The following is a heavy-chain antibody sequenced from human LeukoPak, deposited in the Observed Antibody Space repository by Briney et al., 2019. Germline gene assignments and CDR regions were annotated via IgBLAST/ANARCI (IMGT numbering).Heavy chain of an antibody. CDR3: ARVRAQWLVILDY. CDR1: GDSISTSNSY. J-gene: IGHJ4*02. D-gene: IGHD6-19*01. CDR2: IYYSGNT. Sequence: SETLSLTCTVSGDSISTSNSYWGWIRQPPGKGLEWIGSIYYSGNTYYNASLKSRVTISVDTSKNQFSLKLSSVTAADTAVYYCARVRAQWLVILDYWGQGTLVTVSS. V-gene: IGHV4-39*07.